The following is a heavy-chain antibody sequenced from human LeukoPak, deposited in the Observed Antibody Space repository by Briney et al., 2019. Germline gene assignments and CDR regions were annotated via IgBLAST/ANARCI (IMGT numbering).Heavy chain of an antibody. CDR2: ISYDGRIK. D-gene: IGHD6-13*01. J-gene: IGHJ4*02. V-gene: IGHV3-30*18. CDR3: AKGTSSWHEFDY. CDR1: GFTFSVYG. Sequence: GGSLRLSCAASGFTFSVYGMHWVRQAPGKGLEWVAFISYDGRIKYYGDSVKGRFTISRDNSKNTLYLQMNSLRAEDTALYYCAKGTSSWHEFDYWGQGTLVTVSS.